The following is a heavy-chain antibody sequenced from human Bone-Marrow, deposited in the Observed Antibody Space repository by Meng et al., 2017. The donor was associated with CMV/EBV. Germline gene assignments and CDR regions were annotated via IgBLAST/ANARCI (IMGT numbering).Heavy chain of an antibody. V-gene: IGHV3-30-3*01. D-gene: IGHD3-3*01. J-gene: IGHJ6*02. CDR1: GFTFSSYA. CDR3: ARAGLRFLEWLPLNYYYYYGMDV. Sequence: LSLTCAASGFTFSSYAMHWVRQAPGKGLEWVAVISYDGSNKYYADSVKGRFTISRDNSKNTLYLQMNSLRAEDTAVYYCARAGLRFLEWLPLNYYYYYGMDVWSQGTTVTVSS. CDR2: ISYDGSNK.